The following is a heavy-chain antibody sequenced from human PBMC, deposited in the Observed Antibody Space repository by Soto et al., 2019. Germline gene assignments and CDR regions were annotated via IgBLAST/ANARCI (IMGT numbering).Heavy chain of an antibody. Sequence: LRLSFAASGXTFSSYGMHWVRQAPGKGLEWVAVISYDGSNKYYADSVKGRFTISRDNSKNTLYLQMNSLRAEDTAVYYCAKGFSRWYFEDGMDVWGQGTTVTVSS. CDR1: GXTFSSYG. CDR3: AKGFSRWYFEDGMDV. J-gene: IGHJ6*02. CDR2: ISYDGSNK. D-gene: IGHD6-13*01. V-gene: IGHV3-30*18.